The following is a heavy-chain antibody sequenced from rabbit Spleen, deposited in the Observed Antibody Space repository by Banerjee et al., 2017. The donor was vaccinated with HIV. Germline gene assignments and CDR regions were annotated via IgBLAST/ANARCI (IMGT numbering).Heavy chain of an antibody. CDR2: IDPLFGTT. Sequence: QDQLKESGGGLAQPGGSLKLSCKASGFDFSSYGVCWVRQAPGKGLEWIGYIDPLFGTTYYANWVNGRFTISSHNAQNTLYLQLNSLTAADTAAYFCAREVLYAAYAGFGDATMYYFDLCGPGTLVTVS. J-gene: IGHJ4*01. V-gene: IGHV1S47*01. D-gene: IGHD6-1*01. CDR3: AREVLYAAYAGFGDATMYYFDL. CDR1: GFDFSSYG.